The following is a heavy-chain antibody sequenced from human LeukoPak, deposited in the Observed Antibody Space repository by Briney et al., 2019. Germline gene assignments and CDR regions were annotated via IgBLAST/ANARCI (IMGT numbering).Heavy chain of an antibody. Sequence: SETLSLTCTVSGGSISSSSYYWGWIRQPPGKGLEWIGSIYYSGSTYYNPSLKSRVTISVDTSKNQFSLKLSSVTAADTAVYYCARGKGYDSSGYYPEVLGYDYWGQEPWSPSPQ. D-gene: IGHD3-22*01. J-gene: IGHJ4*01. CDR3: ARGKGYDSSGYYPEVLGYDY. CDR2: IYYSGST. V-gene: IGHV4-39*01. CDR1: GGSISSSSYY.